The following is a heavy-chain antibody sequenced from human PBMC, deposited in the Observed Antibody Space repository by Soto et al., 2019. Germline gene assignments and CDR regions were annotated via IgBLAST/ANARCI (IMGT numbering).Heavy chain of an antibody. D-gene: IGHD5-12*01. CDR3: ARNRYSGYAHPVNY. V-gene: IGHV1-18*01. J-gene: IGHJ4*02. Sequence: QVQPVQYGAEVKQPGAVEKVSCKASGYTFTSYGISWVRQAPGQGLEWMGWDSAYNGNTNYAQKLQGRVTMTTDTSTSTAYMELRGLRSDDTAVYYCARNRYSGYAHPVNYWGQGTLVTVSS. CDR2: DSAYNGNT. CDR1: GYTFTSYG.